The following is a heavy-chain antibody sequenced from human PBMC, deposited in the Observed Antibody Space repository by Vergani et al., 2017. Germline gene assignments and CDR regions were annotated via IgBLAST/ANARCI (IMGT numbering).Heavy chain of an antibody. V-gene: IGHV3-9*01. J-gene: IGHJ6*02. CDR2: ISWNSGAV. Sequence: EVDLVESGGGLAQPGGSLRLSCEASGITFWKFGMHWVRQGPGKGLEWVSGISWNSGAVDYADSVRGRFTISRDNAKNSLFLEMNSLRFEDTAVYFCTKGSVYYHDSAGHGYDPYTGFDLWGQGTTVIVSS. D-gene: IGHD5-12*01. CDR3: TKGSVYYHDSAGHGYDPYTGFDL. CDR1: GITFWKFG.